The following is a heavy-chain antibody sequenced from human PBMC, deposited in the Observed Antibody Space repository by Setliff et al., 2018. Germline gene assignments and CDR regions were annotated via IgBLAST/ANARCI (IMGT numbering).Heavy chain of an antibody. CDR3: ARVAGRGRYWYFDL. CDR2: IKEDGSEK. J-gene: IGHJ2*01. V-gene: IGHV3-7*01. CDR1: RFTFSNYW. Sequence: ETLSLSCAASRFTFSNYWMSWVRQAPGKGLEWVANIKEDGSEKYYVDSVKGRFTISRDNAKNSLYLRMNSLRAEDTAVYYCARVAGRGRYWYFDLWGRGTLVTVSS.